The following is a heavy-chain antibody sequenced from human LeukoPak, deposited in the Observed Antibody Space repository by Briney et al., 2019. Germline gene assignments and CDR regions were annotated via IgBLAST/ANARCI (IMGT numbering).Heavy chain of an antibody. D-gene: IGHD3-16*01. Sequence: SETLSLTCTVSGGSISSYYWSWIRQPPGKGLKWIGNIYYSGYATYSPSLRSRVTISVDTSKNQFSLKLSSVTAADTAVYYCARETSQKGAHYMDVWGKGTTITISS. CDR2: IYYSGYA. V-gene: IGHV4-59*01. CDR1: GGSISSYY. J-gene: IGHJ6*03. CDR3: ARETSQKGAHYMDV.